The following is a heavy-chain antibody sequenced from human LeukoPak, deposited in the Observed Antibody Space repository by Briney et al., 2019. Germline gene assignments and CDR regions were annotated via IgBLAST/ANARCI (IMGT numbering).Heavy chain of an antibody. Sequence: GGSLRLSGAASGFTFNSYAMSWVRQAPGKGLEWVSGISGSGGSTYYADSVKGRFTISRDNSKNTLYLQMNSLRAEDTAVYYCVKTLDIVVVVATPTYFDYWGQGTLVTVSS. D-gene: IGHD2-15*01. V-gene: IGHV3-23*01. J-gene: IGHJ4*02. CDR2: ISGSGGST. CDR3: VKTLDIVVVVATPTYFDY. CDR1: GFTFNSYA.